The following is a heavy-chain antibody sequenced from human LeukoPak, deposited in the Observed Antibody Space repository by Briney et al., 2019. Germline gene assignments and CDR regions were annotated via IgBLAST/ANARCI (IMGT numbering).Heavy chain of an antibody. J-gene: IGHJ6*03. Sequence: SVKVSCKASGGTFNSYAISWVRQAPGQGLEWMGRIIPILGIANYAQKFQGRVTITADKSTSTAYMELSSLRSEDTAVYYCARGNFYYYYMDVWGKGTTVTVSS. CDR3: ARGNFYYYYMDV. V-gene: IGHV1-69*04. CDR2: IIPILGIA. CDR1: GGTFNSYA.